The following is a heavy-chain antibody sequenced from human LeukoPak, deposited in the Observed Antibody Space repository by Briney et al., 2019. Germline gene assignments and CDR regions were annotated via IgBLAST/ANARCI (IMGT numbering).Heavy chain of an antibody. V-gene: IGHV1-2*02. CDR1: GYTFTGYY. J-gene: IGHJ5*02. Sequence: GASVKVSCKASGYTFTGYYMHWVRQAPGQGLEWMGWINPNSGGTNYAQKFQGRVTMTRDTSISTAYMELSRLRSDDTAVYYCARDLEILTVGWFDPWGQGTLVTVSS. CDR2: INPNSGGT. D-gene: IGHD3-9*01. CDR3: ARDLEILTVGWFDP.